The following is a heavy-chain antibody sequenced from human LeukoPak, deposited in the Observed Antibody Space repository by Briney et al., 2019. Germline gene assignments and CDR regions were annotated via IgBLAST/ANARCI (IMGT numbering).Heavy chain of an antibody. CDR1: GFTFSNYS. V-gene: IGHV3-48*01. CDR3: ARAKRNGFDI. CDR2: IRSSSSTL. J-gene: IGHJ3*02. Sequence: AGGSLRLSCEASGFTFSNYSMNWVRQAPGKGLEWVSYIRSSSSTLYYADPVKGRFTISRDNAKNSLYLQMNSLRAEDTAVYYCARAKRNGFDIWGQGTMVTVSS.